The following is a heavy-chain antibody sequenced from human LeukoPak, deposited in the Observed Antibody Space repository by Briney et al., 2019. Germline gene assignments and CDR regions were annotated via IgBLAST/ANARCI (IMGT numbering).Heavy chain of an antibody. CDR1: GFTFRSYV. J-gene: IGHJ4*02. D-gene: IGHD2-15*01. V-gene: IGHV3-23*01. CDR2: ISGSGVST. CDR3: AQDVCSGGSCYLDY. Sequence: GGSLRLSCAASGFTFRSYVMNWLRQAPGKGLEWVSAISGSGVSTYYADYVKGRFTISRDNSKNTLYLQMNSLRAEDTAIYYCAQDVCSGGSCYLDYWGQGTLVTVSS.